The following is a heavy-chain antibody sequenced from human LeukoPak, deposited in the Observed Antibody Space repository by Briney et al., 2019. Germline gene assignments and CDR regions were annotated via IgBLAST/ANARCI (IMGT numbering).Heavy chain of an antibody. CDR1: GYSFTDKY. V-gene: IGHV1-2*02. D-gene: IGHD3-10*01. CDR3: ASFNLWLGEVDY. CDR2: INPNSGGT. J-gene: IGHJ4*02. Sequence: ASVKVSCKASGYSFTDKYMHWVRQAPGQGLEWMGWINPNSGGTNYAQKFQGRVTMTRDTSISTAYMELSRLRSDDTAVYYCASFNLWLGEVDYWGQGTLVTVSS.